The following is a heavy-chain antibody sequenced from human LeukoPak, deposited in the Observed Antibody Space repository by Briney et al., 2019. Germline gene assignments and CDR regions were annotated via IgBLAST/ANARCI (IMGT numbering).Heavy chain of an antibody. J-gene: IGHJ5*02. CDR1: GGSISSSSYY. V-gene: IGHV4-39*01. CDR3: ARRLSITIFGVVSNWFDP. Sequence: SETLSLTCTVSGGSISSSSYYWGWIRQPPGKGLEWIGSIYYSGSTYYNPSLKSRVTISVDTSKNQFSLKLSSVTAADTAVYYCARRLSITIFGVVSNWFDPWGQGTLVTVSS. CDR2: IYYSGST. D-gene: IGHD3-3*01.